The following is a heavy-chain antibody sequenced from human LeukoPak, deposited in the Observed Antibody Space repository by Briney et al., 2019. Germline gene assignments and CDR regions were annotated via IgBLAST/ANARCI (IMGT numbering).Heavy chain of an antibody. CDR2: IYYSGST. CDR3: ARGPPPDFDY. Sequence: SETLSLTCTVSGGSISSSSYYWGWIRQPPGKGLEWIGGIYYSGSTYYNPSLKSRVTMSVDTSKNQFSLRLTSVTAADTAVYYCARGPPPDFDYWGQGTLVTVSS. V-gene: IGHV4-39*07. J-gene: IGHJ4*02. CDR1: GGSISSSSYY.